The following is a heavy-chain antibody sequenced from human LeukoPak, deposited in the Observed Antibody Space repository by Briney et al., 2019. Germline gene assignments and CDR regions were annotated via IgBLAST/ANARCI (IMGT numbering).Heavy chain of an antibody. D-gene: IGHD3-22*01. J-gene: IGHJ4*01. CDR1: GFTFSRYA. V-gene: IGHV3-23*01. Sequence: GGSLRLSCAASGFTFSRYAMSWVRQAPGKGLEWVSSISIDGAGTYYADSVKGRVTISRDNSKNTLYLQMDSLRAEDTAVYFCATRYDSSGYFVYWGLEPWSPSPQ. CDR2: ISIDGAGT. CDR3: ATRYDSSGYFVY.